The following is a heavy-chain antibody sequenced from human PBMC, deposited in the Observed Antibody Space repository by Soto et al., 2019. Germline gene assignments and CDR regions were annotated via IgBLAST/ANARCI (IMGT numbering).Heavy chain of an antibody. CDR2: ISGSGGST. CDR1: GFTFSSYA. Sequence: GGSLRLSCAASGFTFSSYAMSRVRQAPGKGLEWVSAISGSGGSTYYADSVKGRFTISRDNSKNTLYLQMNSLRAEDTAVYYCANKGEMGYSNYVFSYWGQGTLVTVSS. J-gene: IGHJ4*02. V-gene: IGHV3-23*01. D-gene: IGHD4-4*01. CDR3: ANKGEMGYSNYVFSY.